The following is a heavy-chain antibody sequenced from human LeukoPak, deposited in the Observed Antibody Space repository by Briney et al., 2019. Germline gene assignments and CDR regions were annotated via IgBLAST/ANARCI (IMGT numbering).Heavy chain of an antibody. CDR1: GYTFTGYY. CDR3: ARASITIFGVVSPLDY. D-gene: IGHD3-3*01. V-gene: IGHV1-2*02. CDR2: INPNSGGT. J-gene: IGHJ4*02. Sequence: ASVKVSCKASGYTFTGYYIHWVRQAPGQGLEWMGWINPNSGGTNNAQKFQGRVTMTRDTSISTAYMELSGLRSDDTAVYYCARASITIFGVVSPLDYWGQGTLVTVSS.